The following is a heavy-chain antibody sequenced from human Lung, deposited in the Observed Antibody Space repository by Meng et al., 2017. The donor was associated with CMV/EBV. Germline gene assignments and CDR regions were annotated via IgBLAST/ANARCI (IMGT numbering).Heavy chain of an antibody. V-gene: IGHV3-11*01. CDR1: GFTFSDYY. J-gene: IGHJ5*02. Sequence: SCAASGFTFSDYYMSWIRQAPGKGLEWDSYISSSGSTIYYADSVKGRFTIARDNAKKSLYLEMNSLGTEDTAVYYCAREVAYDFWSGYNWLDPWGQGXLVTVSS. CDR3: AREVAYDFWSGYNWLDP. D-gene: IGHD3-3*01. CDR2: ISSSGSTI.